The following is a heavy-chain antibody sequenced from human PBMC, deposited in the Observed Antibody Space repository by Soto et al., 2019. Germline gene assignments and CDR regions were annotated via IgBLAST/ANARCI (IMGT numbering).Heavy chain of an antibody. J-gene: IGHJ6*02. D-gene: IGHD1-1*01. CDR2: ISYEGSNT. CDR3: ARVTPGNNLYYFSGLDC. Sequence: QVHLVESGGGVVQPGRSLRLSCVASGFTFDTYGIHWVRQAPGKGLQWVALISYEGSNTYYADSVRGRFTISRDNSKNTLELQMNTLRPEDTGLYYCARVTPGNNLYYFSGLDCWGQGTSVTVSS. CDR1: GFTFDTYG. V-gene: IGHV3-30-3*01.